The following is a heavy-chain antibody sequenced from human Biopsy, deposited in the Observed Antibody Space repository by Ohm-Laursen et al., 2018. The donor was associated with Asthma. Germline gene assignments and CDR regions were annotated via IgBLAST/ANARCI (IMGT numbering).Heavy chain of an antibody. CDR1: YGSITSGGYC. D-gene: IGHD3-22*01. V-gene: IGHV4-31*02. CDR2: IYYSGST. CDR3: ARAQDYYDSRGYYRSFDY. J-gene: IGHJ4*02. Sequence: SDTLSLTCTVSYGSITSGGYCWTWIRQHPGKGLEWIGFIYYSGSTYYNPSLKSRVSISIDTSKNQFSLKLSSVTAADTAVYYCARAQDYYDSRGYYRSFDYWGQGTLVTVPS.